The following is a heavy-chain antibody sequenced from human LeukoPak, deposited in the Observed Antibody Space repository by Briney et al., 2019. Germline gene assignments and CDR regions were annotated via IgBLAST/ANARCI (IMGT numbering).Heavy chain of an antibody. V-gene: IGHV1-18*01. CDR1: GYNFPMYG. CDR3: AREDYGRWFDP. J-gene: IGHJ5*02. CDR2: ISAYDGDT. D-gene: IGHD4-17*01. Sequence: GASVKVSCKASGYNFPMYGISWVRQAPGQGLEWMGWISAYDGDTEYAQKLQDRVTLTRDTSTTTAYMELRSLRSDDTAVYYCAREDYGRWFDPWGQGTLVTVSS.